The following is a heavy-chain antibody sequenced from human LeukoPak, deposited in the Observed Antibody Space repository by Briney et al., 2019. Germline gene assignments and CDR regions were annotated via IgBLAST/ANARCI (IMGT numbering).Heavy chain of an antibody. CDR3: ARDSDDWNYDY. CDR2: ISYDGSNK. J-gene: IGHJ4*02. CDR1: GFTFSSYW. Sequence: GGSLRLSCAASGFTFSSYWMSWVRQAPGKGLEWVAIISYDGSNKYYADSVKGRFTISRDNSKNTLYLQINSLRGEDTAAYYCARDSDDWNYDYWGQGTLVTVSS. D-gene: IGHD1-7*01. V-gene: IGHV3-30*03.